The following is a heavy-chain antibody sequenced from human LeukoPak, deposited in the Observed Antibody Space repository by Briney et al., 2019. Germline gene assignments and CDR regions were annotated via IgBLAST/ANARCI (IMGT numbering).Heavy chain of an antibody. J-gene: IGHJ3*02. CDR2: IWYDGNNK. Sequence: GGSLRLSCAASGFTFSSYGINWVRQAPGKGLEWVAVIWYDGNNKYYADSVKGRFTISRDNSNNRMYLEMNSLRAEDTAVYYCARGHYDFWTAHDAFDIWGQGTMVTVSS. D-gene: IGHD3-3*01. V-gene: IGHV3-33*01. CDR3: ARGHYDFWTAHDAFDI. CDR1: GFTFSSYG.